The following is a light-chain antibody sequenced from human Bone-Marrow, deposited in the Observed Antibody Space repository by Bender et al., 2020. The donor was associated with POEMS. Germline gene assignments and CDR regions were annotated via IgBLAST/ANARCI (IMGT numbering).Light chain of an antibody. V-gene: IGLV1-36*01. CDR3: SAWDDSMSGWV. J-gene: IGLJ3*02. CDR1: SSNIGYHG. Sequence: QSVVTQPPSLSEAPRPRVTISCSASSSNIGYHGVYWYQQLPGEAPKLLIYYDDLLTPGVSDRFSASKSGTSASLAISELQSEDEALYYCSAWDDSMSGWVFGGGTKLTVL. CDR2: YDD.